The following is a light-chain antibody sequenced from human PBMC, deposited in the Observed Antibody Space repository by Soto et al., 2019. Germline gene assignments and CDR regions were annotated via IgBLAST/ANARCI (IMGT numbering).Light chain of an antibody. V-gene: IGKV3-20*01. J-gene: IGKJ1*01. CDR1: ESISNNF. CDR2: GAS. CDR3: PQYGGSPPT. Sequence: EIVLTQSPGTLSLSPGESAALSCRASESISNNFLAWYQRKPGQAPRLLIYGASYRATDIPYRYSGSGSGTDFTLTITRLEPDDFAVYYCPQYGGSPPTFGQGTKVEVK.